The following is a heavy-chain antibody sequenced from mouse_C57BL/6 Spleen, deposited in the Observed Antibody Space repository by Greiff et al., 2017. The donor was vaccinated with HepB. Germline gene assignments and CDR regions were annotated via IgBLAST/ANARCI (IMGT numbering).Heavy chain of an antibody. Sequence: QVQLQQSGPELVKPGASVKISCKASGYSFTRYYIHWVKQRPGQGLEWIGWIYPGSGNTKYNEKFKGKATLTADTSSSTAYMQLSSLTSEDSAVYYCARDYGSSFDYWGQGTTLTVSS. CDR2: IYPGSGNT. J-gene: IGHJ2*01. V-gene: IGHV1-66*01. CDR1: GYSFTRYY. CDR3: ARDYGSSFDY. D-gene: IGHD1-1*01.